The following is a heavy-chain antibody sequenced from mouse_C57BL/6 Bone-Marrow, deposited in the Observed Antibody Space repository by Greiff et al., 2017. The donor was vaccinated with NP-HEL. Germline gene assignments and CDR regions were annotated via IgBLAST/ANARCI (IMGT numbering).Heavy chain of an antibody. V-gene: IGHV1-80*01. CDR1: GYAFSSYW. J-gene: IGHJ1*03. Sequence: QVQLKQSGAELVKPGASVKISCKASGYAFSSYWMNWVKQRPGKGLEWIGQIYPGDGDTNYNGKFKGKATLTADKSSSTAYMQLSSLTSEDSAVYFCARDPRNWYFYVWGTGTTVTVSS. CDR2: IYPGDGDT. CDR3: ARDPRNWYFYV.